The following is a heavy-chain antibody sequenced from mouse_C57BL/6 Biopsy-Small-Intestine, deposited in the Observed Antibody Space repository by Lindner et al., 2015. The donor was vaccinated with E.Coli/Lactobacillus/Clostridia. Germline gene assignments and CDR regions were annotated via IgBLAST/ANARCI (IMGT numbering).Heavy chain of an antibody. CDR1: GYTFTEYT. V-gene: IGHV1-62-2*01. D-gene: IGHD2-1*01. CDR2: FYPGSDSI. CDR3: ARHGEGIYYGNFFFDY. J-gene: IGHJ2*01. Sequence: QLQESGTXLVKPGASVKLSCKASGYTFTEYTIHWVKQRSGQGLEWIGWFYPGSDSIKYNEKFKDKATLTADKSSNTVYMELSRLTSEDSAVYFCARHGEGIYYGNFFFDYWGQGTTLTVSS.